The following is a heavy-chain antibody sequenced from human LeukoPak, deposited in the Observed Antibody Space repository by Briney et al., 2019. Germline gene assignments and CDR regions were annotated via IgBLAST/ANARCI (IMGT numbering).Heavy chain of an antibody. CDR3: ARAVGDIVVVPAAMGDFDY. V-gene: IGHV1-2*02. J-gene: IGHJ4*02. CDR1: GYTFTSYY. Sequence: ASVKVSCKASGYTFTSYYMHWVRQAPGQGLEWMGWINPNSGGTNYAQKFQGRVTMTRDTSISTAYMELSRLRSDDTAVYYCARAVGDIVVVPAAMGDFDYWGQGTLVTVSS. CDR2: INPNSGGT. D-gene: IGHD2-2*01.